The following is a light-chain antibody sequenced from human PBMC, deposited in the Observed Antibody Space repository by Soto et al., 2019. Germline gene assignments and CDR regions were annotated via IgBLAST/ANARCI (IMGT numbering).Light chain of an antibody. J-gene: IGKJ1*01. V-gene: IGKV1-5*01. CDR1: QSISTW. CDR2: DAS. CDR3: QQYNSYWK. Sequence: DIQMTQSPSTLSASVGDRVTITCRASQSISTWLAWYQQKPGKAPKLLIYDASSLESGVPSRFSGSGSGTEYTLTISSLQPEDFATYYCQQYNSYWKFGQGTKVDIK.